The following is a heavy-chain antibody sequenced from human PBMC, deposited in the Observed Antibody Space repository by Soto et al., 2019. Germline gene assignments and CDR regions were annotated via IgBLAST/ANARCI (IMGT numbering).Heavy chain of an antibody. CDR1: GGTFSSYA. D-gene: IGHD2-2*02. V-gene: IGHV1-69*13. Sequence: GASVKVSCKASGGTFSSYAISWVRQAPGQGLEWMGGIIPIFGTANYAQKFQGRVTITADESTSTAYMELSSLRSEDTAVYYCAREGLCSSTSCYTAYWGQGTLVTV. J-gene: IGHJ4*02. CDR2: IIPIFGTA. CDR3: AREGLCSSTSCYTAY.